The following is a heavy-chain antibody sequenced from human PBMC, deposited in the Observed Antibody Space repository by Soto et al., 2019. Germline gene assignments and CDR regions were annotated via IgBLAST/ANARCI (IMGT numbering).Heavy chain of an antibody. CDR1: GFTFSSYS. D-gene: IGHD4-17*01. Sequence: GGSLRLSCAASGFTFSSYSMNWVRQAPGKGLEWVSSISSSSSYIYYADSVKGRFTISRDDAKNSLYLQMNSLRAEDTAVYYCARGDYGDYHDYFQHWGQGTLVTVSS. CDR3: ARGDYGDYHDYFQH. J-gene: IGHJ1*01. V-gene: IGHV3-21*01. CDR2: ISSSSSYI.